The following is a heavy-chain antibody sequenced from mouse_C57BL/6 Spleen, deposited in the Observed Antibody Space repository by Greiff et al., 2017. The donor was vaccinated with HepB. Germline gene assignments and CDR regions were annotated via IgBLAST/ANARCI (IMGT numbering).Heavy chain of an antibody. CDR2: IYPGSGST. CDR1: GYTFTSYW. CDR3: ARSLYYYGSSYGFAY. V-gene: IGHV1-55*01. J-gene: IGHJ3*01. D-gene: IGHD1-1*01. Sequence: QVQLQQSGAELVKPGASVKMSFKASGYTFTSYWITWVKQRPGQGLEWIGDIYPGSGSTNYNEKFKSKATLTVDTSSSTAYMQLSSLTSEDSAVYYCARSLYYYGSSYGFAYWGQGTLVTVSA.